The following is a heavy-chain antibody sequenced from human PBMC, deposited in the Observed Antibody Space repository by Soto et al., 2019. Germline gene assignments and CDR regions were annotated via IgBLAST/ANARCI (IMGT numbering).Heavy chain of an antibody. CDR2: IYYSGSS. CDR1: GGSINSSNFY. J-gene: IGHJ4*02. V-gene: IGHV4-39*01. D-gene: IGHD3-9*01. CDR3: ARLEGLATISYYFDF. Sequence: SETLSLTCTVSGGSINSSNFYWGWIRQPPGKGLEWIGNIYYSGSSYYNPSLKSQVIISVDKSKNQFSLRLNSVTAADSAVYFCARLEGLATISYYFDFWGPGALVTVSS.